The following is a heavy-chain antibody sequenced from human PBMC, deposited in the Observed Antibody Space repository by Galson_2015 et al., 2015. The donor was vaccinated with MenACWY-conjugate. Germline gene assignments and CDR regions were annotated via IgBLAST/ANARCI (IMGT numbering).Heavy chain of an antibody. CDR2: ISRDGGNR. J-gene: IGHJ4*02. Sequence: SLRLSCAASGSTFSSFAMHWVRQAPGKGLEHVATISRDGGNRYYVDSVKDRFSISRDNSKNTLYLQMSSLRAEDTAVYFCVKEERPPSLFDYWGQGTLVTVSS. CDR1: GSTFSSFA. V-gene: IGHV3-64D*09. CDR3: VKEERPPSLFDY. D-gene: IGHD6-25*01.